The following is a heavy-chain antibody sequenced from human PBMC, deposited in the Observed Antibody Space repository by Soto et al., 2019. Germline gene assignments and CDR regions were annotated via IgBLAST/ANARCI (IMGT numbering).Heavy chain of an antibody. D-gene: IGHD2-2*02. V-gene: IGHV4-34*01. CDR3: ARSKANYIVVVPAAIGLGLDY. Sequence: SETLSLTCAVYGGSFSGYYWSWIRQPPGKGLEWIGEINHSGSTNYNPSLKSRVTISVDTSKNQFSLKLSSVTAADTDVYYCARSKANYIVVVPAAIGLGLDYWGQGTLVTVSS. J-gene: IGHJ4*02. CDR2: INHSGST. CDR1: GGSFSGYY.